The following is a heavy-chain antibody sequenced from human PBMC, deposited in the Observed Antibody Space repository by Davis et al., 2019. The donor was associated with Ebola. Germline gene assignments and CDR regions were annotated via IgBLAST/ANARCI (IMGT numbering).Heavy chain of an antibody. CDR3: ARCTGYSSSWLDY. J-gene: IGHJ4*02. CDR1: VITFSSYA. CDR2: IYSGGST. Sequence: GESLKISCADSVITFSSYAMTWVRQAPGKGLEWVSVIYSGGSTYYADSVKGRFTISRDNSKNTLYLQMNRLRAEDTAVYYCARCTGYSSSWLDYWGQGTLVTVSS. D-gene: IGHD6-13*01. V-gene: IGHV3-23*03.